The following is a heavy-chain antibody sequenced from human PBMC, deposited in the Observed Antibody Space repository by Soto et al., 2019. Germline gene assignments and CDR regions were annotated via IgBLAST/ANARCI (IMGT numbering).Heavy chain of an antibody. J-gene: IGHJ6*02. CDR3: TTGSVQPPYYDFWSGYFPGLDYYYGMDV. CDR1: GFTFSSAW. D-gene: IGHD3-3*01. V-gene: IGHV3-15*01. CDR2: IKSKTDGGTT. Sequence: GPLRLSCAASGFTFSSAWMSWVRQAPGKGLEWVGRIKSKTDGGTTDYAAPVKGRFTISRDDSKNTLYLQMNSLKTEDTAVYYCTTGSVQPPYYDFWSGYFPGLDYYYGMDVWGQGTTVTVSS.